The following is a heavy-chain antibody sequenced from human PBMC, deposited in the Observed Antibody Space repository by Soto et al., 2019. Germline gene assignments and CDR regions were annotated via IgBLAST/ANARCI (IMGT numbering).Heavy chain of an antibody. J-gene: IGHJ1*01. CDR2: IYYSGST. Sequence: SETLSLTCTVSGGSISSYYWSWIRQPPGKGLEWIGYIYYSGSTNYNPSLKSRVTISVDTSKNQFSLKLSSVTAADTAVYYCARTISSSPNFQPWGRAPWSPSPQ. CDR1: GGSISSYY. D-gene: IGHD6-6*01. CDR3: ARTISSSPNFQP. V-gene: IGHV4-59*01.